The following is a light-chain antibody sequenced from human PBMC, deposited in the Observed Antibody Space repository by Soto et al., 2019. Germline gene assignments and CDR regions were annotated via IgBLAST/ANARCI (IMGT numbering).Light chain of an antibody. Sequence: QSALTQPASVSGSPGQSITISCTGTSSDVGGYNYVSWYQQHPGKSPKLMIYDVSNRPSGVSNRFSGPKSGDTASLTISGLQAEDEADYYCSSYTRRTSVFGGGTKMTVL. J-gene: IGLJ2*01. CDR2: DVS. CDR3: SSYTRRTSV. V-gene: IGLV2-14*01. CDR1: SSDVGGYNY.